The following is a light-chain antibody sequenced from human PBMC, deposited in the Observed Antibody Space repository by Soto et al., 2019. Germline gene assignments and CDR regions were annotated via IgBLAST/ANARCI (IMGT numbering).Light chain of an antibody. CDR2: AAS. CDR3: QQSHGIPYT. Sequence: DIQMTQSPSSLSAYVGDRVTITCRASQSISNYLNWYQQKPGKAPKLLIYAASNLQSGVPSRFSGSGSGTDFTLTISSLQPEDFATYYCQQSHGIPYTFGQGTKLEIK. CDR1: QSISNY. V-gene: IGKV1-39*01. J-gene: IGKJ2*01.